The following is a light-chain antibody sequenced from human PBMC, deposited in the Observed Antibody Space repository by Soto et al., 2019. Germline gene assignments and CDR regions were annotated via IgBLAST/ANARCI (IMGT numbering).Light chain of an antibody. Sequence: QSVLSQPPSASGTPGQRVTISCSGTRSNIAGNAVNWYQQLPGTAPKLLIFSDSQRPSGVPDRFSASKYSTSASLAISGLQADDEALYHCAVWDDILNRPVFGGGTKVTVL. CDR2: SDS. CDR3: AVWDDILNRPV. J-gene: IGLJ2*01. V-gene: IGLV1-44*01. CDR1: RSNIAGNA.